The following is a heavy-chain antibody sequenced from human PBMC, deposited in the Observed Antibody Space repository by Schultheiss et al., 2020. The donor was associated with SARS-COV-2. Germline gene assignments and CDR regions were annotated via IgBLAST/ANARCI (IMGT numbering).Heavy chain of an antibody. CDR3: ARDKYSYDLYYYYSMDV. J-gene: IGHJ6*02. CDR1: GFTFSSYA. CDR2: ISGSGGST. V-gene: IGHV3-23*01. Sequence: GGSLRLSCAASGFTFSSYAMSWVRQAPGKGLEWVSGISGSGGSTYYADSVRGRFTISRDNSKNTLYLQMNSLRAEDTAVYYCARDKYSYDLYYYYSMDVWGQGTTVTVSS. D-gene: IGHD5-18*01.